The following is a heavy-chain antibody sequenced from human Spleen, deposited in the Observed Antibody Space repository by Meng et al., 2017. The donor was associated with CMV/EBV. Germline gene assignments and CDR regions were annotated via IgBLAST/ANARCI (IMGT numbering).Heavy chain of an antibody. V-gene: IGHV3-30*02. CDR3: AKDLDLLTSSYYHGMDV. D-gene: IGHD3-9*01. Sequence: GESLKISCAASGFIFRNYAMHWVRQAPGKGLEWVAHIQYDGNKKYYSDSVKGRFTISRDNSKKNLYLQMNSLRPEDTAVYYCAKDLDLLTSSYYHGMDVWGQGTTVTVSS. CDR1: GFIFRNYA. J-gene: IGHJ6*02. CDR2: IQYDGNKK.